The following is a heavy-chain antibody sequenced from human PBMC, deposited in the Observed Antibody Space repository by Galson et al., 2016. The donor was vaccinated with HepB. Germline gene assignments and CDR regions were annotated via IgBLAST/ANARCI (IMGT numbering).Heavy chain of an antibody. Sequence: SLRLSCAASGFTFQSFAMHWVRQAPGKGLEWVSGINWNSGYTDYAASVKGRFTISRDNSKNSLDLQMSSLRAEDTSLYYCAKDLSGIPYYYSRDVWGLGTTVTVS. CDR3: AKDLSGIPYYYSRDV. CDR1: GFTFQSFA. D-gene: IGHD6-13*01. J-gene: IGHJ6*02. CDR2: INWNSGYT. V-gene: IGHV3-9*01.